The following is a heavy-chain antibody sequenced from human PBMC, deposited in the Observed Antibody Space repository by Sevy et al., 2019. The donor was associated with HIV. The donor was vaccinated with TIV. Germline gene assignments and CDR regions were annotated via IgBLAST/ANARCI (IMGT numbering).Heavy chain of an antibody. D-gene: IGHD1-26*01. Sequence: GGSLRLSCAASEFTVSSSYMSWVRQAPGKGLEWVSILYSGGSTYYAASVKGGFAGFRDNSKNTLYFQMNSLRAEDTAVYYCARGGTGSYRAYFDYWGQGTLVTVSS. CDR2: LYSGGST. CDR1: EFTVSSSY. CDR3: ARGGTGSYRAYFDY. V-gene: IGHV3-53*01. J-gene: IGHJ4*02.